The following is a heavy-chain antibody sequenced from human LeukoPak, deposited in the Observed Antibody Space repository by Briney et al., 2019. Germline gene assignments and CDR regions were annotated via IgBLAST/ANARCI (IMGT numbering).Heavy chain of an antibody. CDR1: GYTFTDYG. Sequence: GASVKVSCKASGYTFTDYGISWVRQAPGQGPEWMGWISAYNANTKFAQKLQGRVTITTDTSTSTAYMELSSLRSIDTAVYHCARDRSCQSFGYYYYGMDVWGQRTTVTVSS. CDR3: ARDRSCQSFGYYYYGMDV. J-gene: IGHJ6*02. V-gene: IGHV1-18*01. D-gene: IGHD3-3*01. CDR2: ISAYNANT.